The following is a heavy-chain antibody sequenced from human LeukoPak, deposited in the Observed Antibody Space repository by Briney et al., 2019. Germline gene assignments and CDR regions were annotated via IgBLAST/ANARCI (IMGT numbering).Heavy chain of an antibody. J-gene: IGHJ1*01. CDR3: ARAVDSSGFSCFQH. CDR2: IFHTGST. CDR1: GDSISSGNY. D-gene: IGHD3-22*01. Sequence: SETLSLTCTVSGDSISSGNYWGWIRQPPGKGLEWIGSIFHTGSTYFNLSLKSRVTISVDTSKNQFSLRLSSVTAAGTAVYYCARAVDSSGFSCFQHWGQGTLVTVSS. V-gene: IGHV4-38-2*02.